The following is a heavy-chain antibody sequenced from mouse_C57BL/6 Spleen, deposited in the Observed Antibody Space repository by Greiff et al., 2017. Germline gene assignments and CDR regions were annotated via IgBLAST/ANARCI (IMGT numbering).Heavy chain of an antibody. CDR1: GFTFSDFY. CDR3: ARDAGSNYVPSWFAY. D-gene: IGHD2-5*01. Sequence: EVKVVESGGGLVQSGRSLRLSCATSGFTFSDFYMEWVRQAPGKGLEWIAASRNKANDYTTEYSASVKGRFIVSRDTSQSILYLQMNALRAEDTAIYYCARDAGSNYVPSWFAYWGQGTLVTVSA. V-gene: IGHV7-1*01. CDR2: SRNKANDYTT. J-gene: IGHJ3*01.